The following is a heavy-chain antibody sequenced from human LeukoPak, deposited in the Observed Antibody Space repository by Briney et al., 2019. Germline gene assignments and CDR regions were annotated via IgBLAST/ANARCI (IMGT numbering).Heavy chain of an antibody. CDR3: ARDQEAYDSSGYWMGFDY. Sequence: GGSLRLSCAASGFIFSDYYMGWIRQAPGKGLEWVSYISNRNSIIYYADSVKGRFTISRDNAKNSLYLQMNSLRAEDTAVYYCARDQEAYDSSGYWMGFDYGGQGTLVTVSS. D-gene: IGHD3-22*01. J-gene: IGHJ4*02. CDR2: ISNRNSII. CDR1: GFIFSDYY. V-gene: IGHV3-11*04.